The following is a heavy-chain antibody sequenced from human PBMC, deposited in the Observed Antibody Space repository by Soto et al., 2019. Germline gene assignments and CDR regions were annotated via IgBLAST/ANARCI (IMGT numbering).Heavy chain of an antibody. CDR1: GFIFSPFW. D-gene: IGHD3-10*01. CDR2: INGDGSKK. J-gene: IGHJ4*02. Sequence: TGGSLILSCAASGFIFSPFWMHWVRQAPGKGLGWVSQINGDGSKKDYADSVKGRFTISRDNSKNTLYLQMNSLKTEDTAVYYCTTEDEYGSGSSSWGQGTLVTVS. V-gene: IGHV3-74*01. CDR3: TTEDEYGSGSSS.